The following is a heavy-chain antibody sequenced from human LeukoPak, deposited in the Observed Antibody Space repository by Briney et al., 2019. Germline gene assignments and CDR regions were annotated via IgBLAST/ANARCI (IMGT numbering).Heavy chain of an antibody. CDR2: IYYSGST. J-gene: IGHJ4*02. V-gene: IGHV4-31*03. CDR3: ARVAEYYGSGSWFDY. D-gene: IGHD3-10*01. CDR1: GGSISSGGYY. Sequence: SETLSLTCTVSGGSISSGGYYWSWIRQHPGKGLEWIGYIYYSGSTYYNPSLKSRVTISVDTSKNQFSLKLSSVTATDTAVYYCARVAEYYGSGSWFDYWGQGTLVTVSS.